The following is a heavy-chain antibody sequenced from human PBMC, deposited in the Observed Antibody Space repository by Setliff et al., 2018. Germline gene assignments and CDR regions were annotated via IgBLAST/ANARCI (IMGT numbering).Heavy chain of an antibody. CDR3: AREGYSYPNLYLAYFDY. CDR1: GYTLTELS. D-gene: IGHD5-18*01. V-gene: IGHV1-24*01. J-gene: IGHJ4*02. CDR2: FDPEDGET. Sequence: ASVKVSCKVSGYTLTELSMHWVRQAPGKGLEWMGGFDPEDGETIYAQKFQGRVTMTEDTSTDTAYMELSSLRAEDTAVYYCAREGYSYPNLYLAYFDYWGQGALVTVSS.